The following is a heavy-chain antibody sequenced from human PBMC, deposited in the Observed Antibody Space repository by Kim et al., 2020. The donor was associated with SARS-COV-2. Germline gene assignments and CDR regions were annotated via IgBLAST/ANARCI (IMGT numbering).Heavy chain of an antibody. D-gene: IGHD2-2*01. CDR2: ISSSGGTV. J-gene: IGHJ4*02. CDR3: ARGMGTSLDH. Sequence: GGSLRLSCTASEFTFSSHEMNWVRQAPGKGLEWLSFISSSGGTVYYADSVKGRFTISRDNARNSLYLQMNSLSAEDTAVYYCARGMGTSLDHWGQGTRLTVSS. V-gene: IGHV3-48*03. CDR1: EFTFSSHE.